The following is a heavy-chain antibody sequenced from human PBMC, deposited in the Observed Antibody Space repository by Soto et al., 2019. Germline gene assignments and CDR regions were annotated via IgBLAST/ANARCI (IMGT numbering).Heavy chain of an antibody. CDR2: ISYDGSNK. J-gene: IGHJ2*01. CDR1: GFTFSSYA. D-gene: IGHD2-21*01. V-gene: IGHV3-30-3*01. CDR3: ARDGAPPEVRWYFDL. Sequence: PGGSLRLSCAASGFTFSSYAMHWVRQAPGKGLEWVAVISYDGSNKYYADSVKGRFTISRDNSKNTLYLQMNSLRAEDTAVYYCARDGAPPEVRWYFDLWGRGTLVTVSS.